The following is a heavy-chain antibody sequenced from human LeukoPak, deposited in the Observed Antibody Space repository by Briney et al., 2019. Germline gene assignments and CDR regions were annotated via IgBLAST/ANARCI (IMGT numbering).Heavy chain of an antibody. V-gene: IGHV1-2*02. Sequence: ASVKVSCKASGYTFTGYYMHWVRQAPGQGLEWMGWINPNSGGTNYTHKFQGRVTMTRDTSIGTAYMELSRLTSDDTAVYYCAREPLGTTGVYWGQGTLVTVSS. CDR1: GYTFTGYY. CDR2: INPNSGGT. J-gene: IGHJ4*02. CDR3: AREPLGTTGVY. D-gene: IGHD1-1*01.